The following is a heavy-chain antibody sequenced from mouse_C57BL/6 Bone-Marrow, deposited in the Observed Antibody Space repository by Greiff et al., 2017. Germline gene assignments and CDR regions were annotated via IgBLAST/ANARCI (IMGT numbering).Heavy chain of an antibody. CDR1: GYTFTDYE. Sequence: QVQLQQSGAELVRPGASVTLSCKASGYTFTDYEMPWVKQTPVHGLEWIGAIDPETGGTAYNQKFKGKAILTADKSSSTAYMELRSLTSEDSAVYYCTREGFYGSSLFAYWGQGTLVTVSA. V-gene: IGHV1-15*01. J-gene: IGHJ3*01. CDR3: TREGFYGSSLFAY. CDR2: IDPETGGT. D-gene: IGHD1-1*01.